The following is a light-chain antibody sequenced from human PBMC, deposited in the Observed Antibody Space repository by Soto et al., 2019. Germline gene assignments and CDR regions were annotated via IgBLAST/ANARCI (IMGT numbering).Light chain of an antibody. CDR1: TGAVTSTFY. CDR2: STS. V-gene: IGLV7-43*01. CDR3: LLYYGGVRV. Sequence: QAVVTQEPSLSVSPGGTVTLTCASSTGAVTSTFYPNWFQQKPGQAPRSLIYSTSNRHPWTPARFSGSLLGVRAALTLSSVQSEDEADYYCLLYYGGVRVFGGGTQLTVL. J-gene: IGLJ2*01.